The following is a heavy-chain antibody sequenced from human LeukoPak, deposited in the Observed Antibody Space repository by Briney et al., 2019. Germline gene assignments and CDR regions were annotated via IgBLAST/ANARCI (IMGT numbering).Heavy chain of an antibody. J-gene: IGHJ4*02. CDR3: AKEGRWLQLWYSDY. CDR2: ISYDGSNK. CDR1: GFTFSSYG. V-gene: IGHV3-30*18. D-gene: IGHD5-24*01. Sequence: GGSLRLSCAASGFTFSSYGMHWVRQAPGKGLEWVAVISYDGSNKYYADSVKGRFTISRDNSKNTLYLQMNSLRAEDTAVYYCAKEGRWLQLWYSDYWGQGTLVTVSS.